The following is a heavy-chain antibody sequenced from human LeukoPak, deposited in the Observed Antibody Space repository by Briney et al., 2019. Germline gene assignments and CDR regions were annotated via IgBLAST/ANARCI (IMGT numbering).Heavy chain of an antibody. CDR2: IYYNGST. CDR3: TREEQRGHNWFDP. D-gene: IGHD6-25*01. V-gene: IGHV4-59*01. J-gene: IGHJ5*02. CDR1: GGSINTYY. Sequence: PSETLSLTCTVSGGSINTYYWSWIRQPPGKGLEWIGNIYYNGSTNYNPSLKSRVTISVDTSKNQFSLKLGSVTAADTAVYYCTREEQRGHNWFDPWGQGTLVTVSS.